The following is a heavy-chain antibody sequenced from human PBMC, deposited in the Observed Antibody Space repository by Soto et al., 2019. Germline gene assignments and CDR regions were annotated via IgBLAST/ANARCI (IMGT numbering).Heavy chain of an antibody. CDR1: GYTFTSYD. CDR3: ARERSAAGTGWFDP. J-gene: IGHJ5*02. D-gene: IGHD6-13*01. CDR2: MNPNSGNT. V-gene: IGHV1-8*01. Sequence: QVQLVQSGAEVKKPGASVKVSCKASGYTFTSYDINWVRQATGQGLEWMGWMNPNSGNTGYAQKFQGRVTRTRNTSISTAYMELSSLRSEDTAVYYWARERSAAGTGWFDPWGQGNLVTVSS.